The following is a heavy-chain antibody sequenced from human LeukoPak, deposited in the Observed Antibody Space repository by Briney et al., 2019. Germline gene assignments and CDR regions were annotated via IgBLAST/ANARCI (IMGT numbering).Heavy chain of an antibody. Sequence: ASETLSLTCAVYGGSFSGYYWSWIRQPPGKGLEWIGEINHSGSTNYNPSLKSRVTISVDTSKNQFSLKLSSVTAADTAVYYCARLDSSGYSGYYYYYGMDVWGQGTTVTVSS. V-gene: IGHV4-34*01. CDR3: ARLDSSGYSGYYYYYGMDV. J-gene: IGHJ6*02. D-gene: IGHD3-22*01. CDR1: GGSFSGYY. CDR2: INHSGST.